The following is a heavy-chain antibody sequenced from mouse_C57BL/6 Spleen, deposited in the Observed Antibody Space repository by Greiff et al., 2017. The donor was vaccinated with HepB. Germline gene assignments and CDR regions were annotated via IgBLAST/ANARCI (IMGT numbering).Heavy chain of an antibody. V-gene: IGHV6-6*01. Sequence: EVKVEESGGGLVQPGGSMKLSCAASGFTFSDAWMDWVRQSPEKGLEWVAEIRNKANNHATYYAESVKGRFTISRDDSKSSVYLQMNSLRAEDTGIYYCTRRTTVVAGAMDYWGQGTSVTVSS. CDR1: GFTFSDAW. CDR3: TRRTTVVAGAMDY. D-gene: IGHD1-1*01. CDR2: IRNKANNHAT. J-gene: IGHJ4*01.